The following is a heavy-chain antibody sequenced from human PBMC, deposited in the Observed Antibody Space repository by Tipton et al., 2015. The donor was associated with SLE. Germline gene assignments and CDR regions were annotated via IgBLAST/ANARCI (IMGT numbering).Heavy chain of an antibody. V-gene: IGHV4-39*07. D-gene: IGHD1-26*01. CDR1: GGSISSSSYY. CDR2: IYYSGST. CDR3: ARGVGADY. J-gene: IGHJ4*02. Sequence: TLSLTCTVSGGSISSSSYYWGWIRQPPGKGLEWIGSIYYSGSTYYNPSLKSRVTISVDTSKNQFSLKLGSVTAADTAVYYCARGVGADYWGQGTLVTVSS.